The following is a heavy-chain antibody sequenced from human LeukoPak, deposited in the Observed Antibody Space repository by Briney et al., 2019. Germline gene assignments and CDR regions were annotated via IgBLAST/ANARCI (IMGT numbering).Heavy chain of an antibody. CDR3: ACSESYMDV. CDR2: IYYSGST. CDR1: GGSISSSSYY. Sequence: PSETLSLTCTVSGGSISSSSYYWGWIRQPPGKGLEWIGSIYYSGSTCYNPSLKSRVTISVDTSKNQFSLKLSSVTAADTAVYYCACSESYMDVWGKGTTVTVSS. J-gene: IGHJ6*03. V-gene: IGHV4-39*01. D-gene: IGHD3-10*02.